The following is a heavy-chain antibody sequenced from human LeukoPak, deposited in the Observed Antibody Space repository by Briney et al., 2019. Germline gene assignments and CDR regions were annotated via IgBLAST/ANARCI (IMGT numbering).Heavy chain of an antibody. J-gene: IGHJ4*02. Sequence: GGSLRLSCAASGFTFNRFWMSWVRQTPGKGLEWVATTKHDGSEKYYVDSVKGRFTISRDNARNSVYLQMSSLRVEDTAVHYCAKASWSGYYGINFDYWGQGILVTVSS. D-gene: IGHD3-3*01. CDR1: GFTFNRFW. V-gene: IGHV3-7*01. CDR2: TKHDGSEK. CDR3: AKASWSGYYGINFDY.